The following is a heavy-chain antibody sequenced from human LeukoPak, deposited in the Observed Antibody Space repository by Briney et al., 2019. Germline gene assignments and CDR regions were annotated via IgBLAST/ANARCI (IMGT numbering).Heavy chain of an antibody. CDR2: IIPIFGTA. J-gene: IGHJ4*02. CDR1: GGTFSSYA. V-gene: IGHV1-69*13. Sequence: ASVKVSCKASGGTFSSYAISWVRQAPGQGLEWMGGIIPIFGTANYAQKFQGRVTITADESTSTAYMELSSLRSEDTAVYYCARALLGYCSGGSCYSGGFDYWGQGTLVTVSS. D-gene: IGHD2-15*01. CDR3: ARALLGYCSGGSCYSGGFDY.